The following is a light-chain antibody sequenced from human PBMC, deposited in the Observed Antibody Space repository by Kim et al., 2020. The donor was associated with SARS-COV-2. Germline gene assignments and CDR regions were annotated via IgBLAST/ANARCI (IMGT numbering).Light chain of an antibody. V-gene: IGKV1-5*03. CDR3: QQYHTWVFS. Sequence: ETVCDTETMNCQASQKINSRMGKYNQKPGKAPKLRIYKASYLQRGVPARFSGSESETEFTLTISSVQPGDFLTYSCQQYHTWVFSFGKGTNLQ. CDR2: KAS. J-gene: IGKJ2*03. CDR1: QKINSR.